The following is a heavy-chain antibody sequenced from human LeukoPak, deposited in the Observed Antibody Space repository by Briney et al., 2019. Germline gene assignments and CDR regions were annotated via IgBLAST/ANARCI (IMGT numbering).Heavy chain of an antibody. Sequence: SETLSLTCAVYGGSLSGYYWSWIRQPPGKGLEWIGEISHGGSSNYNPSLNSRVTISVDTSKNQFSMKLSSVTAADTAVYFSARQVVAVAGTGYFDYWGQGTLVTVSS. V-gene: IGHV4-34*01. CDR1: GGSLSGYY. CDR2: ISHGGSS. D-gene: IGHD6-19*01. J-gene: IGHJ4*02. CDR3: ARQVVAVAGTGYFDY.